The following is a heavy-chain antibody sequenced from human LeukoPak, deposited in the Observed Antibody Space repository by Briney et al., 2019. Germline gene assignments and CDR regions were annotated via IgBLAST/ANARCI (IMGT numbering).Heavy chain of an antibody. CDR2: ISWNSGSI. Sequence: GRSLRLSCAASGFTFDDYAMHWVRQAPGKGLEWVSGISWNSGSIGYADSVKGQFTISRDNAKNSLYLQMNSLRAEDTALYYCAKDINLAVADDMFDYWGQGTLVTVSS. CDR3: AKDINLAVADDMFDY. J-gene: IGHJ4*02. CDR1: GFTFDDYA. D-gene: IGHD6-19*01. V-gene: IGHV3-9*01.